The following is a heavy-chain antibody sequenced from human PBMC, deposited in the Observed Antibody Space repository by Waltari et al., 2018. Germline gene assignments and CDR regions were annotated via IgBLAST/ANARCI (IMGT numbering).Heavy chain of an antibody. Sequence: QVQLVQSGAEVKKPGASVKVSCKASGYPFTSYDINWVRQATGQGLEWMGGMNPNMGNTGYAQKFQGRVTMTRNTSISTAYMELSSLRSEDTAVYYCARVFVLGGKWELLDDYWGQGTLVTVSS. CDR3: ARVFVLGGKWELLDDY. V-gene: IGHV1-8*02. D-gene: IGHD1-26*01. CDR1: GYPFTSYD. CDR2: MNPNMGNT. J-gene: IGHJ4*02.